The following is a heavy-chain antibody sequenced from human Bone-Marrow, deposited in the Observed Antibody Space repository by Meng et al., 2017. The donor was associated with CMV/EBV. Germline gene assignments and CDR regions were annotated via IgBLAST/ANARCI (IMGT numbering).Heavy chain of an antibody. V-gene: IGHV2-5*02. Sequence: QITLKESGPTLVNPPQPLTLTSTFSGFSLSTSGVGVGWIRQPPGKALEWLALIYWDDDKRYSPSLKSRLTITKDTSKNQVVLTMTNMDPVDTATYYCAHRTVGANYRWFDPWGQGTLVTVSS. J-gene: IGHJ5*02. CDR2: IYWDDDK. CDR3: AHRTVGANYRWFDP. D-gene: IGHD1-26*01. CDR1: GFSLSTSGVG.